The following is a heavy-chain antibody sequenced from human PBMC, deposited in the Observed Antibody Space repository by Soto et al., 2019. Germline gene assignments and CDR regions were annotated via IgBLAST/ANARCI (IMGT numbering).Heavy chain of an antibody. CDR3: ARSSSNWHTEYFQH. V-gene: IGHV4-39*01. J-gene: IGHJ1*01. CDR1: GGSISSSSYY. D-gene: IGHD6-13*01. CDR2: IYYSGST. Sequence: TSETLSLTCTVSGGSISSSSYYWGWIRQPPGKGLEWIGSIYYSGSTYYNPSLKSRVTISVDTSKNQFSLKLSSVTAADTAVYYCARSSSNWHTEYFQHWGQGTLVTVSS.